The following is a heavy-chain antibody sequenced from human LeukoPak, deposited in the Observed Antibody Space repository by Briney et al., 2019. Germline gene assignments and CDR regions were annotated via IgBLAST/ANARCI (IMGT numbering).Heavy chain of an antibody. Sequence: ASVKVSCKTSGGTFSSYAISWVRQAPGQGLEWMGGIIPIFGTANYAQKFQGRVTITTDESTSTAYMELSSLRSEDTAVYYCARVSSGSYARYFDYWGQGTLVTVSS. J-gene: IGHJ4*02. D-gene: IGHD3-10*01. CDR3: ARVSSGSYARYFDY. CDR2: IIPIFGTA. V-gene: IGHV1-69*05. CDR1: GGTFSSYA.